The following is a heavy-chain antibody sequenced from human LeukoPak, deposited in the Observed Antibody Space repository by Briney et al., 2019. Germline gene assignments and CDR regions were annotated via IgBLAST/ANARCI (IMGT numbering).Heavy chain of an antibody. D-gene: IGHD4-17*01. V-gene: IGHV3-23*01. CDR1: RFTFSSYA. CDR3: ARTPGDYGDTDV. CDR2: VSGAGTTA. Sequence: GGSLRLSCAASRFTFSSYAMTWVRQAPGKGLEWVSIVSGAGTTAFYADSVKGRFTVSRDNSKNTLYLQMNSLRVEDTAVYYCARTPGDYGDTDVWGQGTTVTVSS. J-gene: IGHJ6*02.